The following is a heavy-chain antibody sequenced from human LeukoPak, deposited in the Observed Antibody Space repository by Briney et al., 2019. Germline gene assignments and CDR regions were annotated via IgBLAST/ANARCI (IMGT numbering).Heavy chain of an antibody. Sequence: GGSLRLSCAASGFTFSSYSMNWVRQAPGKGLEWVSSISSRSTYIYHADSVKGRFTISRDNSKNTLYLQMNSLRAEDTAVYYCARDGPSETPYYYYYYMDVWGKGTTVTVSS. J-gene: IGHJ6*03. V-gene: IGHV3-21*01. CDR3: ARDGPSETPYYYYYYMDV. CDR1: GFTFSSYS. CDR2: ISSRSTYI.